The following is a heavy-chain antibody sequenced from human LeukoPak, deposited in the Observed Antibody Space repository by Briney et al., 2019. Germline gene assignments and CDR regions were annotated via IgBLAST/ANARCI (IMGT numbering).Heavy chain of an antibody. Sequence: GASVKVSRKASGYTFTSYGISWVRQAPGQGLEWMGWISAYNGNTNYAQKLQGRVTMTTDTSTSTAYMELRSLRSDDTAVYYCARGYGYYDSSGYLDYWGQGTLVTVSS. CDR2: ISAYNGNT. V-gene: IGHV1-18*01. J-gene: IGHJ4*02. CDR3: ARGYGYYDSSGYLDY. CDR1: GYTFTSYG. D-gene: IGHD3-22*01.